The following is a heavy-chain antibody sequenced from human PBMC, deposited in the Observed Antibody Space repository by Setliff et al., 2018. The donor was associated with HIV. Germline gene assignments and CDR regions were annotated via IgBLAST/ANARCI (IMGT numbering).Heavy chain of an antibody. J-gene: IGHJ4*02. CDR1: GGSINSRSHY. D-gene: IGHD2-8*02. V-gene: IGHV4-39*01. CDR2: IYFSGTP. Sequence: KASETLSLTCTVSGGSINSRSHYWAWIRQPPGKGLEWVASIYFSGTPYYNPSLKNRVTISVDTSKNQFSLKLSSVTAADTAVYYCARRGMWSYETGGNPTATFDYWGQGVLVTVSS. CDR3: ARRGMWSYETGGNPTATFDY.